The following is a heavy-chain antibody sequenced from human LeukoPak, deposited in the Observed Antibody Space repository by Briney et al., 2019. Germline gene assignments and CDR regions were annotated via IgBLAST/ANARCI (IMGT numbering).Heavy chain of an antibody. V-gene: IGHV1-2*02. CDR1: GYTFTGYY. D-gene: IGHD2-15*01. J-gene: IGHJ5*02. CDR2: INPNSGGT. CDR3: ARVGCSGGSCYSGWFDP. Sequence: ASVKVSCKASGYTFTGYYMHWVRQAPGQGLEWMGWINPNSGGTNYAQKFQGRVTMTRDTSISTAYMELSRLRSDDTAVYYCARVGCSGGSCYSGWFDPWGQGTLVTVSS.